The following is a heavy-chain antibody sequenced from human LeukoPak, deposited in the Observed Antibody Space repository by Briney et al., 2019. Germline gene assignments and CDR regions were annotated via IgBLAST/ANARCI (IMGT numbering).Heavy chain of an antibody. CDR2: ISADGGTT. J-gene: IGHJ4*02. CDR3: AKDYY. Sequence: GALRLSCGASGFTLVDYSLHWGRQIPGKGLEWVSLISADGGTTYYADSVKGRFTISRDNSKTSLYLQMNSLRPEDTALYYCAKDYYWGQGTLVTVSS. V-gene: IGHV3-43*02. CDR1: GFTLVDYS.